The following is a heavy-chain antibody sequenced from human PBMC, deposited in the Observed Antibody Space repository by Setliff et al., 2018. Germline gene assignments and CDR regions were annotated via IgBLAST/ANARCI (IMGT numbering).Heavy chain of an antibody. V-gene: IGHV4-4*07. J-gene: IGHJ5*02. Sequence: ETQYLTCTVSRASVTSYYWNWIRQPAGKGLEWIGRTSTGGGSNYNPSLKSRVIMSVDPSRNQFSLRLNSVTAADTAIYYCARGGVLGPNTRWFDPWGQGILVTVSS. CDR1: RASVTSYY. CDR2: TSTGGGS. D-gene: IGHD1-26*01. CDR3: ARGGVLGPNTRWFDP.